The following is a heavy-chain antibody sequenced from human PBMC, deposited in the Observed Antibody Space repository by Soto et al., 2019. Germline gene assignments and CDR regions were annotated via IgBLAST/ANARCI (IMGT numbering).Heavy chain of an antibody. CDR1: GFTFSSFG. V-gene: IGHV3-33*01. CDR2: IWHDGTFT. D-gene: IGHD3-3*02. CDR3: ARDRHFRGGPDDI. Sequence: QVQLVESGGGVVQSGRSPRLSCAASGFTFSSFGMHWVRQAPGKGLEWVALIWHDGTFTHYADSVKGRFTISRDNSKNMLDLQMNSLRADDTAVYYCARDRHFRGGPDDIWGQGTMVTVSS. J-gene: IGHJ3*02.